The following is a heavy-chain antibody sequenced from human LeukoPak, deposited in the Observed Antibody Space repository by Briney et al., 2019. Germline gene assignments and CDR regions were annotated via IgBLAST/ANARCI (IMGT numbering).Heavy chain of an antibody. CDR2: IYYSGST. Sequence: PSETLSLTCTVSGGSISSHYWSWIRQPPGKGLEWIGYIYYSGSTNYNPSLKSRVTISVDTSKNQFSLKLSSVTAADTAVYYFAGLIYDFWSGQTRGVEYWGPGTLVTVSS. J-gene: IGHJ4*02. CDR3: AGLIYDFWSGQTRGVEY. D-gene: IGHD3-3*01. V-gene: IGHV4-59*11. CDR1: GGSISSHY.